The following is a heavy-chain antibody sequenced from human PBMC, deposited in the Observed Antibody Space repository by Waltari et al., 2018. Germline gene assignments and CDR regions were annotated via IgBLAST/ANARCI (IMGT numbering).Heavy chain of an antibody. CDR1: GGSFSGYY. CDR2: INHSGST. V-gene: IGHV4-34*01. J-gene: IGHJ4*02. CDR3: ARGAPYYYDSSGYYLDY. D-gene: IGHD3-22*01. Sequence: QVQLQQWGAGLLKPSETLSPACAVYGGSFSGYYWSWIRPPPGKGLEWIGEINHSGSTNYNPSLKSRVTISVDTSKKQFSLKLSSVTAADTAVYYCARGAPYYYDSSGYYLDYWGQGTLVTVSS.